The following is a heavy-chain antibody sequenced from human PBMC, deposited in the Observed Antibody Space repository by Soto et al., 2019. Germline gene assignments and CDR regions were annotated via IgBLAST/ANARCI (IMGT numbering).Heavy chain of an antibody. Sequence: GESLKISCKGSGYSFTSYWISWVRQMPGKGLEWMGRIDPSDSYTNYSPSFQGYVTISADKSISTAYLQWSSLKASDTAMYYCARGESWVVNASAEYFKRWGQGSLVTVSS. CDR3: ARGESWVVNASAEYFKR. J-gene: IGHJ1*01. CDR2: IDPSDSYT. V-gene: IGHV5-10-1*01. D-gene: IGHD2-21*01. CDR1: GYSFTSYW.